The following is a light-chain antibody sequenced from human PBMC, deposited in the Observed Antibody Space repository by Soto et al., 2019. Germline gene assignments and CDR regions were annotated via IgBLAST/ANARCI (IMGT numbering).Light chain of an antibody. J-gene: IGKJ4*01. CDR1: QIVTSSY. CDR2: GAS. Sequence: EIVLTQSPGTLSLSPGERATLSCRASQIVTSSYLAWYQQKPGQAPRLLIYGASSRATGIPDRFSGSGSGTDFPLTISRLEREDFAVYYCQQYGRSPAFGGGTKVEIK. CDR3: QQYGRSPA. V-gene: IGKV3-20*01.